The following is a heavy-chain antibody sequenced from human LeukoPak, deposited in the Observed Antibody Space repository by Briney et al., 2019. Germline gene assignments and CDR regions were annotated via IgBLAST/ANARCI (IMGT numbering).Heavy chain of an antibody. V-gene: IGHV4-4*07. CDR2: IYTSGST. J-gene: IGHJ4*02. CDR1: GGSISSYY. Sequence: PWETLCLTCTVSGGSISSYYWNWIRQPAGKGLEWIGRIYTSGSTSYNSSLKSRVTMSVDTSKNQFSLKLSSVTAADTAVYYCARDRQWSGYDRWGQGSLASVSS. D-gene: IGHD5-12*01. CDR3: ARDRQWSGYDR.